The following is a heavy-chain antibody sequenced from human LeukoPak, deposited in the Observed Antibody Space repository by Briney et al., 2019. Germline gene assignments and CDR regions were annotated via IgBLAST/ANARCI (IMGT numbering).Heavy chain of an antibody. CDR2: IYNDGST. D-gene: IGHD6-13*01. CDR3: AGDRYSSIWSYY. J-gene: IGHJ4*02. CDR1: GGSISSHY. V-gene: IGHV4-59*11. Sequence: SETLSLTCTVSGGSISSHYWSWIRQPPGKGLEWIGYIYNDGSTNYSPSLRSRVAISVDTTKNQVSLKLTSLTAADTAVYYCAGDRYSSIWSYYWGQGTLVTVSS.